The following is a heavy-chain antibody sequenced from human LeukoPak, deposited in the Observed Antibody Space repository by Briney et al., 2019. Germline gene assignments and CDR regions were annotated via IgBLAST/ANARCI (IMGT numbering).Heavy chain of an antibody. D-gene: IGHD6-13*01. CDR1: GFTFSSYW. V-gene: IGHV3-30*18. J-gene: IGHJ4*02. CDR2: ISYDGSNK. Sequence: GGSLRLSCAASGFTFSSYWMHWVRQAPGKGLEWVAVISYDGSNKYYADSVKGRFTISRDNSKNTLYLQMNSLRAEDTAVYYCAKESYSTSWQLDSWGQGTLVTVSS. CDR3: AKESYSTSWQLDS.